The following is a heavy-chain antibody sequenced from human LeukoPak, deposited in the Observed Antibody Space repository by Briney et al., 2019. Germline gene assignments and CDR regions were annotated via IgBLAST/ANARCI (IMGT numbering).Heavy chain of an antibody. CDR2: IYYSGST. D-gene: IGHD5-24*01. V-gene: IGHV4-39*01. CDR3: ARMATQWMGNAFDI. Sequence: SETLSLTCNVSGGSINISNHYWGWIRQPPGKGLEWIGSIYYSGSTYSNPSLKSRVTISVDTSKNQFSLKLSSVTAADTAVYYCARMATQWMGNAFDIWGQGTMVTVSS. CDR1: GGSINISNHY. J-gene: IGHJ3*02.